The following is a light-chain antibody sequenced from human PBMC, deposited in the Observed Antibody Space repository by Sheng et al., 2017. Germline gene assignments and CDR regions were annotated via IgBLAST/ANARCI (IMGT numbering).Light chain of an antibody. J-gene: IGLJ2*01. CDR3: QSLDSSGRYVI. CDR2: KDI. CDR1: ALPNKY. Sequence: SYELTQPPSMSVSPGQTARITCSGDALPNKYAYWYQQKPGQAPVLVIYKDIERPSGIPERFSGSSSGTTVTLTISGVQAEDEADYYCQSLDSSGRYVIFSGGTKLTVL. V-gene: IGLV3-25*03.